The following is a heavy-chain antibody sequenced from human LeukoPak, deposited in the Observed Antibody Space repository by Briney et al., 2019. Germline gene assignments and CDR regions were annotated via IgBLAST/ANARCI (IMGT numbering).Heavy chain of an antibody. CDR2: ISVSGGST. J-gene: IGHJ4*02. D-gene: IGHD1-7*01. V-gene: IGHV3-23*01. Sequence: PSGGSLRLSCAASGFTFSSYAMSWVRQAPGKGLEWVSAISVSGGSTYYADSVKGRFTISRDTSKNTLYLQMNSLRAEDTVVYYCAKDRAKNWNYALDYWGQGTLVTVSS. CDR3: AKDRAKNWNYALDY. CDR1: GFTFSSYA.